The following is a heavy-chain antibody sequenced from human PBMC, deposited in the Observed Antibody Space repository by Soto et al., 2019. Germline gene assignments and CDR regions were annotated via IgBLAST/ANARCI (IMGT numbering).Heavy chain of an antibody. CDR2: IKSKADGGTT. J-gene: IGHJ4*02. CDR3: AYDSSGYYSHPHIHFDY. D-gene: IGHD3-22*01. V-gene: IGHV3-15*01. CDR1: GFTFSNAW. Sequence: GGSLRLSCAASGFTFSNAWMSWVRQAPGKGLEWVGRIKSKADGGTTDYAAPVKGRFTISRDDSKNTLYMQMNSLKTEDTAVYYCAYDSSGYYSHPHIHFDYWGQGTLVTVSS.